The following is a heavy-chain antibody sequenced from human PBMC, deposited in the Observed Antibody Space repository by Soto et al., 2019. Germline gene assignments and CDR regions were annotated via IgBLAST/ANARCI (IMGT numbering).Heavy chain of an antibody. D-gene: IGHD3-16*02. CDR2: IYPGDSDT. J-gene: IGHJ4*02. CDR3: ARHPGGIERLEELSLSLDY. Sequence: PGESLKISCKGSGYSFTSYWIGWVRQMPGKGLEWMGIIYPGDSDTRYSPSFQGQVTISADKSISTAYLQWSSLKASDTAMYYCARHPGGIERLEELSLSLDYWGQGTLVTVSS. V-gene: IGHV5-51*01. CDR1: GYSFTSYW.